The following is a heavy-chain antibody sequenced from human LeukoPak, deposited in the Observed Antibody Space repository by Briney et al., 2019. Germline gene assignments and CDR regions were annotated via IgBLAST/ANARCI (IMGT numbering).Heavy chain of an antibody. V-gene: IGHV3-23*01. Sequence: GGSLRLSCAASGFTFSSYAMSWVRQAPGKGLEWVSTITSGAGYTYYADSVKGRFTISRDNSKNTLYLQMNSLRAEDTAVFYCTRDRPDCRGTDCLLFHYWGQGTLVTVSS. CDR2: ITSGAGYT. CDR1: GFTFSSYA. CDR3: TRDRPDCRGTDCLLFHY. J-gene: IGHJ4*02. D-gene: IGHD2-2*01.